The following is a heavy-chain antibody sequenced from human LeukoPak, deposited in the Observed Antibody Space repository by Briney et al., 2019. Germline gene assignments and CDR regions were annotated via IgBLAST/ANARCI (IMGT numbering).Heavy chain of an antibody. CDR3: ARGGNSSSLAY. Sequence: GGSLRLSCAASGFTFSSYSISWVRQAPGKGLEWVSYISSSSTMSYADSVKGRFTISRDNANNSLYLQMSSLRDEDTAVYYCARGGNSSSLAYWGQGTLVTVSS. CDR1: GFTFSSYS. CDR2: ISSSSTM. J-gene: IGHJ4*02. V-gene: IGHV3-48*02. D-gene: IGHD4-23*01.